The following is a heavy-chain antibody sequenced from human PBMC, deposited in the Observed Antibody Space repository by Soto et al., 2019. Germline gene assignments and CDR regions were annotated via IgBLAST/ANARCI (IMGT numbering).Heavy chain of an antibody. J-gene: IGHJ5*02. CDR1: GGSISSGGYS. CDR2: IYHSGST. V-gene: IGHV4-30-2*01. CDR3: ARGAYQLLSPQNCFDP. D-gene: IGHD2-2*01. Sequence: PSDTLSLTCAVSGGSISSGGYSWSWIRQPPGKGLEWIGYIYHSGSTYYNPSLKSRVTISVDRSKNQFSLKLSSVTAADTAVYYCARGAYQLLSPQNCFDPWGHGTLVTVSS.